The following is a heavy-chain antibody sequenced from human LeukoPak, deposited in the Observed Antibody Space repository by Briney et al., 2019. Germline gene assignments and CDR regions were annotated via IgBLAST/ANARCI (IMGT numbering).Heavy chain of an antibody. J-gene: IGHJ4*02. D-gene: IGHD6-19*01. CDR1: GGSFSGYY. Sequence: PSETLSLTCGVYGGSFSGYYWSWIRQPPGKGLEWIGEINHSGSTNYNPSLKSRVTISLDTSKNQFSLRLSSVTAADTAVYYCATIKYSSGWYVGFGYWGQGTLVTVSS. CDR2: INHSGST. CDR3: ATIKYSSGWYVGFGY. V-gene: IGHV4-34*01.